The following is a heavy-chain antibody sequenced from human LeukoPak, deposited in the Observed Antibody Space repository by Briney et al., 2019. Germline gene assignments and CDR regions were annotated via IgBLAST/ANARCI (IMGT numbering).Heavy chain of an antibody. CDR2: INPNSGDT. D-gene: IGHD3-10*01. V-gene: IGHV1-2*02. J-gene: IGHJ5*02. Sequence: ASVKVSCKASGYTFTDYYIHWVRQAPGQGLEWVGWINPNSGDTKYAQNFQGRVTMTRDTPITIVSMDLSRLTSDDTAVYYCARDPAGGSGYNWFDPWGQGTLVTVSS. CDR1: GYTFTDYY. CDR3: ARDPAGGSGYNWFDP.